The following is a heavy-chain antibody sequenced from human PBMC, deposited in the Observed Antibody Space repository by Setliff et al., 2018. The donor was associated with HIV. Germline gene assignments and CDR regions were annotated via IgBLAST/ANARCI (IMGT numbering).Heavy chain of an antibody. CDR2: ITPRTGST. Sequence: ASVKVSCKASGYTFTSYYIHWVRQAPGQGLEWMGVITPRTGSTTYAQKFQGRVTMTRDTSTSTVYMELRSLRSEDTAVYYCARDPIRAVGVDFWSATNNWFGPWGQGTLVTVSS. CDR3: ARDPIRAVGVDFWSATNNWFGP. J-gene: IGHJ5*02. V-gene: IGHV1-46*01. D-gene: IGHD3-3*01. CDR1: GYTFTSYY.